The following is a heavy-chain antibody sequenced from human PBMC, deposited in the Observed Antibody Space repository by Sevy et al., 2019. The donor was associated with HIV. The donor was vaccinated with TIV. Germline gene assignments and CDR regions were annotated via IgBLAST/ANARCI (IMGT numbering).Heavy chain of an antibody. V-gene: IGHV3-49*04. D-gene: IGHD1-1*01. Sequence: GGSLRLSCTASGFTFGDYCMSWVRQAPGKGLEWVAFLKSKAHGGTLDYDASLKGRFTISRDDSKNIAHLQMKDLRTEDTAIYYCTRWKGVQSIFDYWGQGALVTVSS. CDR2: LKSKAHGGTL. J-gene: IGHJ4*02. CDR1: GFTFGDYC. CDR3: TRWKGVQSIFDY.